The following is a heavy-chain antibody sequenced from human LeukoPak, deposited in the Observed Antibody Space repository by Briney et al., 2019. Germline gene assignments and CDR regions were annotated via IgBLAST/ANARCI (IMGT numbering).Heavy chain of an antibody. CDR2: ISYDGSSK. D-gene: IGHD6-19*01. V-gene: IGHV3-30-3*01. CDR1: GFTFGHYA. J-gene: IGHJ6*02. CDR3: ARDQQWAVAQSFFYGMDV. Sequence: GKSLRLSCAASGFTFGHYAIHWVRQAPGKGLEWVSVISYDGSSKYYGDSVKGRFTITRDNSNNTLYLQMNSLRVEDTVTYYCARDQQWAVAQSFFYGMDVWGQGTTVSVSS.